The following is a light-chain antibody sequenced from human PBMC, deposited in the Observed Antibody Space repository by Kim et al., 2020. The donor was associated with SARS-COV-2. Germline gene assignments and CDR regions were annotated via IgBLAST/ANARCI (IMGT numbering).Light chain of an antibody. CDR3: GSRHRDSSGHL. V-gene: IGLV3-19*01. J-gene: IGLJ2*01. Sequence: SSELTQDPAVSVALGQTVRITCQGDSLRSYYASWYQQKSGQAPILVIYGQNNRPSGIPDRFSGSSSGNTASLTITAAQAEDEAAYYCGSRHRDSSGHLFGGGTQLTVL. CDR1: SLRSYY. CDR2: GQN.